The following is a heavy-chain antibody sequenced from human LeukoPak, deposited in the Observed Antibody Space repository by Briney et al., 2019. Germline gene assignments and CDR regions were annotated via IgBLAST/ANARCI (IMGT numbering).Heavy chain of an antibody. CDR2: INPNTGVT. CDR3: ARDRTTVTTGYYGMDV. Sequence: ASVKVSCKASGYTFAGYYMHWVRQAPGQGLEWMGWINPNTGVTNYAQKFQGRVTLTRDTSIITAYMELTRLRSDDTAMYYCARDRTTVTTGYYGMDVWGQGTTLTVSS. V-gene: IGHV1-2*02. J-gene: IGHJ6*02. D-gene: IGHD4-17*01. CDR1: GYTFAGYY.